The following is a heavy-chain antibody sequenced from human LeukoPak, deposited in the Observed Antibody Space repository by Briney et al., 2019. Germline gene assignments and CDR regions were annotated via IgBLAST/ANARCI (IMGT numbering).Heavy chain of an antibody. CDR2: IYYSGRT. CDR3: ARASYYRYYGMDV. J-gene: IGHJ6*02. CDR1: GGSITSDH. Sequence: SETLSLTCTVSGGSITSDHWNWIRQPPGKGLEWIGCIYYSGRTYYNPSLKSRVTISVDMSKNQFSLKLSSVTAADTAVYYCARASYYRYYGMDVWGQGTTVTVSS. V-gene: IGHV4-59*12.